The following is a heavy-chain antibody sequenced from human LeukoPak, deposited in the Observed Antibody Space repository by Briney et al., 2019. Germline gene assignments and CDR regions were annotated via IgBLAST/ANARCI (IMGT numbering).Heavy chain of an antibody. CDR2: ISSSSSYI. CDR3: ATDIVVVPAAMVLGAKRTISSFDY. Sequence: GGSLRLSCAASGFTFSSYSMNWVRQAPGKGLEWVSSISSSSSYIYYADSVKGRFTISRDNAKNPLYLQMNSLRAEDTAVYYCATDIVVVPAAMVLGAKRTISSFDYWGQGTLVTVSS. J-gene: IGHJ4*02. CDR1: GFTFSSYS. D-gene: IGHD2-2*01. V-gene: IGHV3-21*01.